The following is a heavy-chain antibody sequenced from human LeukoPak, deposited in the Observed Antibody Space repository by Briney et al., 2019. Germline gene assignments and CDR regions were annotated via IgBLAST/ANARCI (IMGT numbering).Heavy chain of an antibody. CDR2: LTDSGVYT. CDR1: GFTFSTYA. CDR3: AKGIVGATRNLDS. V-gene: IGHV3-23*01. Sequence: GASLRLSCAASGFTFSTYAMSWVRQAPGKGLEWVSTLTDSGVYTYYADSVKGRFTISRDNSENTLYLQMNGLRAGDTAVYYCAKGIVGATRNLDSWGRGTLVTVSS. J-gene: IGHJ4*02. D-gene: IGHD1-26*01.